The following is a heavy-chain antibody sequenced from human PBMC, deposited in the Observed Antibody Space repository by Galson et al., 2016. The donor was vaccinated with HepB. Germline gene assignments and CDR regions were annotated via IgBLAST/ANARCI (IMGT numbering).Heavy chain of an antibody. CDR3: ARDHRGFWRGGFDL. J-gene: IGHJ5*02. CDR2: IYYSGSA. Sequence: SETLSLTCSVSGGSINSSTYYWAWIRQPPGKGLEWIGYIYYSGSAYYNPSLKSRVTISVDTSKNQFSLNLSSVTAADTAVYFCARDHRGFWRGGFDLWGQGTLVTVSS. V-gene: IGHV4-39*07. D-gene: IGHD3-3*01. CDR1: GGSINSSTYY.